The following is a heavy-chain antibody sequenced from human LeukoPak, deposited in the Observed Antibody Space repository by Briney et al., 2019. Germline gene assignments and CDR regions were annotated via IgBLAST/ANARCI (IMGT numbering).Heavy chain of an antibody. CDR1: GGSISSYY. J-gene: IGHJ4*02. CDR2: IYYSGST. Sequence: SETLSLTCTVSGGSISSYYWSWIRQPPGKGLEWIGYIYYSGSTNYNPSLKSRVTISVDTSKNQFSLKLSSVTAADTTVYYCARDEAVAGDLFDYWGQGTLVTVSS. CDR3: ARDEAVAGDLFDY. V-gene: IGHV4-59*12. D-gene: IGHD6-19*01.